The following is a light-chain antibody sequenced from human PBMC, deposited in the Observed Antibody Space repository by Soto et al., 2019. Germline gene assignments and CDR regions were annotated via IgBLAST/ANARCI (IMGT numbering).Light chain of an antibody. Sequence: DIKLTQSPFSVSASVGERVTLTCRASQGIKDWLAWYQQKPGKAPNLLIYTGSSLQSGVPSRFSGSGSGTDFTLTINSLQPEDFATYYCQQAASFPITFGQGTRLQIK. J-gene: IGKJ5*01. CDR2: TGS. V-gene: IGKV1-12*01. CDR1: QGIKDW. CDR3: QQAASFPIT.